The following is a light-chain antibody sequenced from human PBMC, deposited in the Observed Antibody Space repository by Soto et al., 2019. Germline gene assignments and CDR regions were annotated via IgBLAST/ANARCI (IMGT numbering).Light chain of an antibody. CDR1: QSFSSTY. CDR3: QQYNNWPPWT. Sequence: IVLTQSPGTLSLSPGERATLSCRASQSFSSTYLAWYQQKPGQAPRLLIYGASTRATGIPARFSGSGSGTEFTLTISSLQSEDFAVYYCQQYNNWPPWTFGQGTKWIS. CDR2: GAS. J-gene: IGKJ1*01. V-gene: IGKV3-15*01.